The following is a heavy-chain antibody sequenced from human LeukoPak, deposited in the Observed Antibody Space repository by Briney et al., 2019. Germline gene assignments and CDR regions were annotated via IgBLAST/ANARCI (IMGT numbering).Heavy chain of an antibody. CDR1: GFTFNTYW. D-gene: IGHD5-24*01. J-gene: IGHJ4*02. V-gene: IGHV3-74*01. CDR2: INSDGSST. Sequence: GGSLRLSCEASGFTFNTYWIHWVRQAPGKGLVWVSRINSDGSSTSYADSVKGRFTISRDNAKNTLYLQMNSLRAEDTAVYYCARRGEMARIWGQGTLVTVSS. CDR3: ARRGEMARI.